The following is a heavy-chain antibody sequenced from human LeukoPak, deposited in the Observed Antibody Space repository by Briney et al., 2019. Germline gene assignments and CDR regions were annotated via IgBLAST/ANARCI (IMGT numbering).Heavy chain of an antibody. CDR3: TTDFSLSYYYDSSGYHRPDY. CDR2: IKSKTDGGTT. Sequence: GGSLRLSCAASGFTFSNAWMSWVRQAPGKGLEWVGRIKSKTDGGTTDYAAPVKGRFTISRDDSKNTLYLQMNSLKTEDTAVYYCTTDFSLSYYYDSSGYHRPDYWVQGTLVTVSS. V-gene: IGHV3-15*01. J-gene: IGHJ4*02. CDR1: GFTFSNAW. D-gene: IGHD3-22*01.